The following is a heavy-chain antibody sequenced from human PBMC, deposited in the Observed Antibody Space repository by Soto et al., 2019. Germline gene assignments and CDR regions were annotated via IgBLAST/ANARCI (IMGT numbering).Heavy chain of an antibody. V-gene: IGHV3-21*06. CDR1: GFTFNTYT. D-gene: IGHD3-10*01. CDR3: ARSTPGNPFDI. CDR2: ISAGSRSI. J-gene: IGHJ3*02. Sequence: EVQLAESGGGLVKPGGSLRLSCAASGFTFNTYTMNWVRQAPGKGLEWVSSISAGSRSIYYADSLKGRSTVSRDNAKNSLFLQMNSLRAEDTAIYYCARSTPGNPFDIWGQGTMVTVSS.